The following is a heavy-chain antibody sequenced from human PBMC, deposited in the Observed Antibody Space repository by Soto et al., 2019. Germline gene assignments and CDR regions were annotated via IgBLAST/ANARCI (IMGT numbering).Heavy chain of an antibody. CDR1: GGSLSGATYS. CDR3: ARSREFDY. V-gene: IGHV4-30-2*01. J-gene: IGHJ4*02. CDR2: IFPSGTT. Sequence: SETLSLTCGASGGSLSGATYSWNWIRQPPGKGLEWIGYIFPSGTTYYNPSLKSRVTISIDVSKNQFSLSLRYLTAADTAVYYCARSREFDYWSQGTLVTVSS.